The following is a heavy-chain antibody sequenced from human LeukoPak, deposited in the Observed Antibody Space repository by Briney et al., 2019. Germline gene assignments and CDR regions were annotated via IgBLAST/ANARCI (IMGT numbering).Heavy chain of an antibody. CDR1: GYSFTSYW. CDR2: IYPGDSDT. V-gene: IGHV5-51*01. CDR3: ASSEYSSSWYSYYPLAGPIDY. J-gene: IGHJ4*02. D-gene: IGHD6-13*01. Sequence: GESLKISCKGSGYSFTSYWIGWVRQMPGKGPEWMGIIYPGDSDTRYSPSFQGQVTISADKSISTAYLQWSSLKASDTAMYYCASSEYSSSWYSYYPLAGPIDYWGQGTLVTVSS.